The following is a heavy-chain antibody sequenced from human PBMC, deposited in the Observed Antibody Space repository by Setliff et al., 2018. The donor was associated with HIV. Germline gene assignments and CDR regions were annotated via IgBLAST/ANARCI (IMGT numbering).Heavy chain of an antibody. CDR2: VSHTGYT. Sequence: WVRRVPGKGLEWIGYVSHTGYTYYNPSLKSRVDMSLDISKNQFSLNVSFVTAADTAVYYCARDKGRPHYYDDTGSYRSDALDIWGQGTMVTVSS. J-gene: IGHJ3*02. CDR3: ARDKGRPHYYDDTGSYRSDALDI. D-gene: IGHD3-22*01. V-gene: IGHV4-30-4*05.